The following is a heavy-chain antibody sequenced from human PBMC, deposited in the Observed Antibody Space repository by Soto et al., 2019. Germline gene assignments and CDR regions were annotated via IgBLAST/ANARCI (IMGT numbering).Heavy chain of an antibody. J-gene: IGHJ3*02. V-gene: IGHV5-51*01. CDR2: IYPGDSDT. CDR3: ASPAPKSGYSYRGNAFDI. Sequence: PGESLKISCKGSGYSFTSYWIGWVRQMPGKGLEWMGIIYPGDSDTRYSPSFQGQVTISADKSISTAYLQWSSLKASDTAMYYCASPAPKSGYSYRGNAFDIWGQGTMVTVSS. CDR1: GYSFTSYW. D-gene: IGHD5-18*01.